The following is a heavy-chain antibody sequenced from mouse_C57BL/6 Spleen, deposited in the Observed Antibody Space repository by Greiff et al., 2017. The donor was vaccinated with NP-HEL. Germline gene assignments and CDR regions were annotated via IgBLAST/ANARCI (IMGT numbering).Heavy chain of an antibody. Sequence: EVQLQQSGPELVKPGASVKMSCKASGYTFTDYNMHWVKQSHGKSLEWIGYINPNNGGTSYNQKFKGKATLTVNKSSSTAYMELRSLTSEDSAVYYCARGGHDGYYGGFAYWGQGTLVTVSA. D-gene: IGHD2-3*01. CDR2: INPNNGGT. V-gene: IGHV1-22*01. CDR1: GYTFTDYN. J-gene: IGHJ3*01. CDR3: ARGGHDGYYGGFAY.